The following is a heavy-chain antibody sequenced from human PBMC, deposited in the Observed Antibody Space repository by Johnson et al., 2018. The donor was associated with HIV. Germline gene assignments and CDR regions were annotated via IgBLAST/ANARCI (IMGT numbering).Heavy chain of an antibody. CDR2: IRSSGSTK. V-gene: IGHV3-11*04. CDR1: GFTFSDYY. D-gene: IGHD1-26*01. CDR3: ARESGFEWELLGGMHWAFDI. Sequence: QVQLVESGGGLVKPGGSLRLSCAASGFTFSDYYMSWIRQAPGKGLEWVSYIRSSGSTKCSADSVKGRFIIPRDNAKNSLSLQMTILRAEDTAVYYCARESGFEWELLGGMHWAFDIWGQGTMVTVSS. J-gene: IGHJ3*02.